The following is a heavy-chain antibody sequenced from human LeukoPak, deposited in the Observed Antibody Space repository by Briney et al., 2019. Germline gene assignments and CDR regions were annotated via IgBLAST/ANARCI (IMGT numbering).Heavy chain of an antibody. J-gene: IGHJ3*02. CDR1: GYTFTGYY. D-gene: IGHD2-21*01. CDR3: ASGRTYCGGDCLPSDAFGI. CDR2: INPNSGGT. V-gene: IGHV1-2*02. Sequence: ASVKVSCKASGYTFTGYYMHWVRRAPGQGLEWMGWINPNSGGTNYSQKFQGRVTMTRDTSISTAYMELSRLRSDDTAVYYCASGRTYCGGDCLPSDAFGIWGQGTMVTVSS.